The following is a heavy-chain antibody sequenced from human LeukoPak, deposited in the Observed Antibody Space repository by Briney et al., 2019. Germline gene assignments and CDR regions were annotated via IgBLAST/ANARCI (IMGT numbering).Heavy chain of an antibody. Sequence: PGGSLRLSCAASGFTFSNYAMSWVRQAPGKGLEWVSVIYNGGSTYYADSVKGRFTISRDNSKNTLYLQMNGLRAEDTAVYYCAKVRGYTYGDDYWGQGTLVTVSS. V-gene: IGHV3-23*03. D-gene: IGHD5-18*01. J-gene: IGHJ4*02. CDR2: IYNGGST. CDR1: GFTFSNYA. CDR3: AKVRGYTYGDDY.